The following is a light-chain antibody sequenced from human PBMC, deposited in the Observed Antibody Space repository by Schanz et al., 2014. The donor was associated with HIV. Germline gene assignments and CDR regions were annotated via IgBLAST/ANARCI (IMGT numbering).Light chain of an antibody. Sequence: IQMTQSPATLYASVGDRVTITCRTSQSIGNSLAWLQQKPGRAPKVLIYKASTLESGVPSTFRGSGSGTDFTLTISSLQPEDFATYYCQQYNSYSPLTFGGGTKVEIK. CDR2: KAS. J-gene: IGKJ4*01. V-gene: IGKV1-5*03. CDR3: QQYNSYSPLT. CDR1: QSIGNS.